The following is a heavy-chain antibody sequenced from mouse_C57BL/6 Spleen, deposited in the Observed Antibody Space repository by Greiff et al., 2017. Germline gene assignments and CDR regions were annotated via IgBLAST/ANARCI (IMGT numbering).Heavy chain of an antibody. J-gene: IGHJ1*03. D-gene: IGHD3-3*01. V-gene: IGHV3-6*01. CDR3: ARERGTEGYWYFDV. CDR1: GYSITSGYY. CDR2: ISYDGSN. Sequence: DVQLQESGPGLVKPSQSLSLTCSVTGYSITSGYYWNWIRQFPGNKLEWMGYISYDGSNNYNPSLKNRISITRDTSKNQFFLKLNSVTTEDTATYYCARERGTEGYWYFDVWGTGTTVTVSS.